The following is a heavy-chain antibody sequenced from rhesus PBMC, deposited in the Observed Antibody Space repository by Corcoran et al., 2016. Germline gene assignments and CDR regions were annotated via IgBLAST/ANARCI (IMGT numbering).Heavy chain of an antibody. D-gene: IGHD6-25*01. CDR3: AKEWGYSGSDY. Sequence: EVQLVESGGGLVQPGGSLRLSCAASGFTFSSYWMNWVRQAPGKGLEWVSDINRGGGSTYYADSVKGRFTISRDNSKNTLSLQMNSLRAEDTAVYYCAKEWGYSGSDYWGQGVLVTVSS. CDR2: INRGGGST. J-gene: IGHJ4*01. CDR1: GFTFSSYW. V-gene: IGHV3S25*01.